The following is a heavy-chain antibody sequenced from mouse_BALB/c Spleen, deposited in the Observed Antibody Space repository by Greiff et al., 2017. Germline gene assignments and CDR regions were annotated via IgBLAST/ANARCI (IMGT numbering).Heavy chain of an antibody. J-gene: IGHJ4*01. CDR2: ISSGGSYT. CDR3: TRDRNYGSSYYAMDY. Sequence: EVMLVESGGGLVKPGGSLKLSCAASGFTFSSYTMSWVRQTPEKRLEWVATISSGGSYTYYPDSVKGRFTISRDNAKNTLYLQMSSLKSEDTAMYYCTRDRNYGSSYYAMDYWGQGTSVTVSS. V-gene: IGHV5-6-4*01. CDR1: GFTFSSYT. D-gene: IGHD1-1*01.